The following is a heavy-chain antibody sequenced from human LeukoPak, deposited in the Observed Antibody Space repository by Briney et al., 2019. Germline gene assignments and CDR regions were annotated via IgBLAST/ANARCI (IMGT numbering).Heavy chain of an antibody. CDR1: GFTFSTYW. V-gene: IGHV3-7*03. CDR3: ARRNRGSSSGRGY. CDR2: INQDGSEK. J-gene: IGHJ4*02. D-gene: IGHD6-6*01. Sequence: GGSLRLSCAASGFTFSTYWMSWVRQAPGKGLEWVANINQDGSEKYSVDSVKGRFTISRDNAKNSLYLQMNSLRAEDTAVYYCARRNRGSSSGRGYWGQGTLVTVSS.